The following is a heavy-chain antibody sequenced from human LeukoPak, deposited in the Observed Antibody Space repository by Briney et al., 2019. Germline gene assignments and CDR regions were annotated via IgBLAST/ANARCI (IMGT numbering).Heavy chain of an antibody. J-gene: IGHJ4*02. V-gene: IGHV3-11*04. D-gene: IGHD2-2*02. Sequence: GGSLRLSCAASGFTFSDYYMSWIRQAPGKGLEWVSYISSSGSTIYYADSVKGRFTIPRDNAKNSLYLQMNSLRAEDTAVYYCARVCSSTSCYTENFDYWGQGTLVTVSS. CDR1: GFTFSDYY. CDR3: ARVCSSTSCYTENFDY. CDR2: ISSSGSTI.